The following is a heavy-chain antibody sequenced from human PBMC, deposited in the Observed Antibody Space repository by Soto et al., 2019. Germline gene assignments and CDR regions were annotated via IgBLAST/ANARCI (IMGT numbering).Heavy chain of an antibody. CDR3: ARTVVGGYNFDY. J-gene: IGHJ4*02. Sequence: ASVKVSCKASGYTFTSYGINWVRQAPGQGLEWMGWMSANNGNTNYAQKLQGRVTMTTDTSTSTAYMELRSLRSDDTAVYYCARTVVGGYNFDYWGQGTLVTVSS. D-gene: IGHD5-12*01. CDR2: MSANNGNT. V-gene: IGHV1-18*01. CDR1: GYTFTSYG.